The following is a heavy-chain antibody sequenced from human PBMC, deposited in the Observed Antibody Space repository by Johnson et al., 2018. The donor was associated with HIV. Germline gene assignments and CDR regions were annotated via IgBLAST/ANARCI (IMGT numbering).Heavy chain of an antibody. Sequence: VQLVESGGGLVQPGGSLRLSCAASGFTVSSNYMSWVRQAPGKGLEWVGRIKSKTDGGTTDYAAPVKGRFTISRDDSKNTLYLQMNSLKTEDTAVYYCTICITMIVVVTTDAFDIWGQGTMVTVSS. V-gene: IGHV3-15*01. D-gene: IGHD3-22*01. J-gene: IGHJ3*02. CDR2: IKSKTDGGTT. CDR1: GFTVSSNY. CDR3: TICITMIVVVTTDAFDI.